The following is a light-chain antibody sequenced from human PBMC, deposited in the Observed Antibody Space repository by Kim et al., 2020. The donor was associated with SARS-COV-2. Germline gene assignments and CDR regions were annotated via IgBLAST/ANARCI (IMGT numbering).Light chain of an antibody. J-gene: IGKJ1*01. CDR3: QQYYTTPWT. CDR1: QSVLYSSNNKNY. CDR2: WAS. Sequence: ATINGKSSQSVLYSSNNKNYLAWYQLRPGQPPKLLIYWASTRESGVPNRFSGSGSGTDFTLTISTLQAEDVAVYYCQQYYTTPWTFGQGTKVDIK. V-gene: IGKV4-1*01.